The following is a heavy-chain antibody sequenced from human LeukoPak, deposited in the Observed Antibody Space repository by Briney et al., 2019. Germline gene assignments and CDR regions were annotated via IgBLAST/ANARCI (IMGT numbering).Heavy chain of an antibody. CDR2: ISYDGSNK. J-gene: IGHJ3*01. CDR3: AKFFTGEYVRAFDV. CDR1: GFTFSSYA. D-gene: IGHD3-10*02. V-gene: IGHV3-30*18. Sequence: GGSLRLSCAASGFTFSSYAMHWVRQAPGKGLEWVAVISYDGSNKYYADSVKGRFTISRDNSKNTLYLQMNSLRAEDTAVYYCAKFFTGEYVRAFDVWGQGTMATVSS.